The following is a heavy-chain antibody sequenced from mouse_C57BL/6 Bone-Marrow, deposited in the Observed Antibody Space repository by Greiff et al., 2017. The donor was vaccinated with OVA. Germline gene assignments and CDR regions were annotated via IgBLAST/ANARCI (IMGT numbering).Heavy chain of an antibody. CDR1: GFTFSSYA. CDR2: ISDGGSYT. Sequence: EVHLVESGGGLVKPGGSLKLSCAASGFTFSSYAMSWVRQTPEKRLEWVATISDGGSYTYYPDNVKGRFTISRDNAKNNLYLQMSHLKSEDTAMYYCARGDYDYDGGVDYWGQGTTLTVSS. CDR3: ARGDYDYDGGVDY. J-gene: IGHJ2*01. D-gene: IGHD2-4*01. V-gene: IGHV5-4*01.